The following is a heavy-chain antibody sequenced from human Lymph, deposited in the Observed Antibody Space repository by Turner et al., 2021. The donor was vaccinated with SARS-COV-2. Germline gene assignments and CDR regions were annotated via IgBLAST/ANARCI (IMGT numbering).Heavy chain of an antibody. D-gene: IGHD5-12*01. J-gene: IGHJ6*02. Sequence: QVQLVESGGGVVQPGRSPRLSCAASGFTFRSYGMHWVRQAPGKGLEWVAVIWYDGSNKYYADSVKGRFTISRDNSKNTLYLQMNSLRAEDTAVYYCARVKGYNGYDLRYYYGMDVWGQGTTVTVSS. CDR2: IWYDGSNK. CDR1: GFTFRSYG. V-gene: IGHV3-33*01. CDR3: ARVKGYNGYDLRYYYGMDV.